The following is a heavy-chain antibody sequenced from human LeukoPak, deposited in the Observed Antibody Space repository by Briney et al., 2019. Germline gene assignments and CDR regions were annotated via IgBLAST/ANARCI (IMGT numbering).Heavy chain of an antibody. J-gene: IGHJ4*02. Sequence: PSETLSLTCTVPGGSISSSSYYWAWIRQPPGKGLEWIGSIYYSGSTYDNPSLKSRVTISVDTSKNQFSLKLSSVTAADTAVYYCARLVSSSWYFDYWGQGTLVTVSS. D-gene: IGHD6-13*01. CDR3: ARLVSSSWYFDY. V-gene: IGHV4-39*01. CDR2: IYYSGST. CDR1: GGSISSSSYY.